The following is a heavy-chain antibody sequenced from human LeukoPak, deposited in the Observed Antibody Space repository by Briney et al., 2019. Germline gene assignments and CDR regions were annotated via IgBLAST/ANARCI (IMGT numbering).Heavy chain of an antibody. Sequence: PGGSLRLSCAASEFSFSDFYMSWIRQAPGMGLEWISYIGTRSNPIYYADSVKGRFTISRDDAKNSLYLQMNSLRDEDTAVYFCAREARGSGRDFDYWGQGILVTVSS. CDR1: EFSFSDFY. D-gene: IGHD1-26*01. CDR3: AREARGSGRDFDY. V-gene: IGHV3-11*01. CDR2: IGTRSNPI. J-gene: IGHJ4*02.